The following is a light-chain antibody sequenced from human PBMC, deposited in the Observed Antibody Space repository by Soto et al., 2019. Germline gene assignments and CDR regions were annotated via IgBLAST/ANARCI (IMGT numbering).Light chain of an antibody. Sequence: QSVLTQPASVSGSPGQSITISCTGTSSDVGSYNLVSWYQQHPGKAPKLMIYEGSKRPSGVSNRFSGSKSGNTASLTISGLQAEDEADYYCCSYAGSSPLFGGVTKLTVL. J-gene: IGLJ2*01. CDR1: SSDVGSYNL. V-gene: IGLV2-23*01. CDR3: CSYAGSSPL. CDR2: EGS.